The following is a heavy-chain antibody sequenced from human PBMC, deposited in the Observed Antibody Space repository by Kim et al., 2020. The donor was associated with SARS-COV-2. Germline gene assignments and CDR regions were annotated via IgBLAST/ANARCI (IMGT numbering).Heavy chain of an antibody. CDR3: ARATGIAASFDY. D-gene: IGHD6-13*01. J-gene: IGHJ4*02. V-gene: IGHV1-69*04. Sequence: SYEQKFQGRVTITADKSTSTAYMELSSLRSEDTAVYYCARATGIAASFDYWGQGTLVTVSS.